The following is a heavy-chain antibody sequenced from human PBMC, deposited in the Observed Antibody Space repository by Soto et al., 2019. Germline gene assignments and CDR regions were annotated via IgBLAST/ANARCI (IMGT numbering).Heavy chain of an antibody. Sequence: ASVKVSCKASGYTFTGYYMHWVRQAPGQGLEGMGWINPNSGGTSYAQKFQGRVTMTRDTSISTAYMELSRLRSDDTAVYYCARGLLYYGMDVWGQGTTVTVSS. CDR1: GYTFTGYY. CDR2: INPNSGGT. D-gene: IGHD3-22*01. V-gene: IGHV1-2*02. CDR3: ARGLLYYGMDV. J-gene: IGHJ6*02.